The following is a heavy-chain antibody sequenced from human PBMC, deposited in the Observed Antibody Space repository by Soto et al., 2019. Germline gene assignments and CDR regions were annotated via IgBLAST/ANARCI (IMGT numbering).Heavy chain of an antibody. Sequence: GESLKISCKGSGYSFTSYWIGWVRQMPGKGLEWMGIIYPGDSDTRYSPSFQGQVTISADKSISTAYLQWSSLKASDTAMYYCARLGSSSPIEDYYYGMDVWGQGTTVTVSS. D-gene: IGHD6-6*01. V-gene: IGHV5-51*01. CDR2: IYPGDSDT. J-gene: IGHJ6*02. CDR3: ARLGSSSPIEDYYYGMDV. CDR1: GYSFTSYW.